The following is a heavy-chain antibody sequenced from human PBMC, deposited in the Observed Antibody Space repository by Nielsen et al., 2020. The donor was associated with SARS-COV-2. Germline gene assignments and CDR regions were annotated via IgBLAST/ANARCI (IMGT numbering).Heavy chain of an antibody. V-gene: IGHV3-21*01. D-gene: IGHD2-15*01. CDR3: ARDERDIVVVVAATLDY. CDR2: ISSSSSYI. Sequence: WIRQRPGKGLEWVSSISSSSSYIYYADSVKGRFTISRDNAKNSLYLQMNSLRAEDTAVYYCARDERDIVVVVAATLDYWGQGTLVTVSS. J-gene: IGHJ4*02.